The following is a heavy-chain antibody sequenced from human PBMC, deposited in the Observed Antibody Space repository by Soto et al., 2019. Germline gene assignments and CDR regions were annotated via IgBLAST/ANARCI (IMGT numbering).Heavy chain of an antibody. D-gene: IGHD2-21*01. Sequence: QVQLVQSGAEVKKPGSSVKVSCKDSGGTFSTYSMFWVRQAPGQGLEWMGRIIPMLGVRNYAQRFQDRVTIIADKYTATVHMELRSLRSEDTALYYCTIGSWSGEVFDIWGQGTMVTVSS. CDR1: GGTFSTYS. J-gene: IGHJ3*02. CDR3: TIGSWSGEVFDI. V-gene: IGHV1-69*02. CDR2: IIPMLGVR.